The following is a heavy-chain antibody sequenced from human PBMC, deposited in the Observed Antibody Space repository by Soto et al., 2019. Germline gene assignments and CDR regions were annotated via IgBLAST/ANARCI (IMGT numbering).Heavy chain of an antibody. D-gene: IGHD1-26*01. CDR3: TRDQRGSYDSWFDP. Sequence: EVQVVESGGGLVQPGGSLRLSCSFTFSMYSMNWVRQAPWKGLEWVASISSGGSYIKYADSVKVRFTISRDNAKNSVSLQMNSLRVDDTAVYFCTRDQRGSYDSWFDPWGQGTLVTVSS. CDR1: FTFSMYS. J-gene: IGHJ5*02. CDR2: ISSGGSYI. V-gene: IGHV3-21*01.